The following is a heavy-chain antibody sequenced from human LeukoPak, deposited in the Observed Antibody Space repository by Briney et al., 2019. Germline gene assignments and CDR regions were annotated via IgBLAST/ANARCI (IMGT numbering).Heavy chain of an antibody. J-gene: IGHJ4*02. D-gene: IGHD2-2*01. CDR1: GFTFSSYW. V-gene: IGHV3-23*01. Sequence: PGGSLRLSCAVSGFTFSSYWMSWVRQAPGEGLEWVSAISGSGGSTYYADSVKGRFTISRDNSKNTLYLQMNSLRAEDTAVYYCATPGGVSIVVVPAAMYYFDYWGQGTLVTVSS. CDR3: ATPGGVSIVVVPAAMYYFDY. CDR2: ISGSGGST.